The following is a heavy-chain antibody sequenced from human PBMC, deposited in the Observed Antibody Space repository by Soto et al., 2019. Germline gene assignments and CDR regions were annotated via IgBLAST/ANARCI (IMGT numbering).Heavy chain of an antibody. V-gene: IGHV3-74*01. D-gene: IGHD3-10*01. J-gene: IGHJ4*02. Sequence: GGSLRLSCAASGFTFSSYWMHWVCQAPGKGLVWVSRINSDGSSTSYADSVKGRFTISRDNAKNTLYLQMNSLRAEDTAVYYCARDPGYYGSGSYPVIDYWGQGTLVTVSS. CDR2: INSDGSST. CDR1: GFTFSSYW. CDR3: ARDPGYYGSGSYPVIDY.